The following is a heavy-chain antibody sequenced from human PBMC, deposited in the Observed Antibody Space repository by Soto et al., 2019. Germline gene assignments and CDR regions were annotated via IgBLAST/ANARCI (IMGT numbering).Heavy chain of an antibody. CDR1: GGSISSYY. V-gene: IGHV4-59*01. CDR3: ARERRHGGYGMDV. J-gene: IGHJ6*02. CDR2: IYHSGST. Sequence: SETLSLTCTVSGGSISSYYWSWIRQPPGKGLEWIGYIYHSGSTNYNPSLKSRATISVDTSKNQFSLKLSSVTAADTAVYYCARERRHGGYGMDVWGQGTTVTVS. D-gene: IGHD2-15*01.